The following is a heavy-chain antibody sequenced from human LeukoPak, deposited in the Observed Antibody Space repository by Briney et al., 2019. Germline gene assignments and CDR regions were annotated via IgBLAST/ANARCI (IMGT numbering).Heavy chain of an antibody. J-gene: IGHJ4*02. CDR1: GFTLSSNY. CDR2: TYNGGST. V-gene: IGHV3-53*04. Sequence: GGELRLPCAGSGFTLSSNYMGWVRQAPGKGLEWVSDTYNGGSTYYADSVKGRFTISRHNSKNTLYRQMNSLRAEDTAVYYCARDAGYSYGLGYFDYWGQGTLVTVSS. CDR3: ARDAGYSYGLGYFDY. D-gene: IGHD5-18*01.